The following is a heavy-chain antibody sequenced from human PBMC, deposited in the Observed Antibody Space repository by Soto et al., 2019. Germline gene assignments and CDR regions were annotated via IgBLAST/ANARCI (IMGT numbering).Heavy chain of an antibody. CDR2: FDPEDGET. CDR1: GYTLTELS. V-gene: IGHV1-24*01. CDR3: ARDWAGIVVVPAALTGDYYYGMDV. J-gene: IGHJ6*02. Sequence: ASVKVSCKVSGYTLTELSMHWVRQAPGKGLEWMGGFDPEDGETIYAQKFQGRVTMTEDTSTDTAYMELRSLRSDDTAVYYCARDWAGIVVVPAALTGDYYYGMDVWGQGTTVTVSS. D-gene: IGHD2-2*01.